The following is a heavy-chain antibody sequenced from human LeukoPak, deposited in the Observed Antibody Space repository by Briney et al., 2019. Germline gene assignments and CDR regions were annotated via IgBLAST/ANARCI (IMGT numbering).Heavy chain of an antibody. J-gene: IGHJ3*02. Sequence: GGSLTLSCAASGFTFSSYGMHWVRQAPGKGLEWVAVIWYDGSNKYDADSVTGRFTISRDNSKNTLYLQMNSLRAEDTAVYYCARAPYYYDSSGQGAFDTWGQGTMVTASS. D-gene: IGHD3-22*01. CDR3: ARAPYYYDSSGQGAFDT. V-gene: IGHV3-33*01. CDR2: IWYDGSNK. CDR1: GFTFSSYG.